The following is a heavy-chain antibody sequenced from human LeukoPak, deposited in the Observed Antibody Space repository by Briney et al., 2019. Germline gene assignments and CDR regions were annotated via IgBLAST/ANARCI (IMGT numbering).Heavy chain of an antibody. CDR3: ARVGSSGPTLDY. J-gene: IGHJ4*02. CDR2: IYHSGST. V-gene: IGHV4-30-2*01. Sequence: SQTLSLTCAVSGGSISSGGYSWSWIRQPPGKGLEWIGYIYHSGSTYYNPSLKSRVTISVDTSKNQFSLKLSSVTAADTAVYYCARVGSSGPTLDYWGQGTLVTVSS. CDR1: GGSISSGGYS. D-gene: IGHD3-22*01.